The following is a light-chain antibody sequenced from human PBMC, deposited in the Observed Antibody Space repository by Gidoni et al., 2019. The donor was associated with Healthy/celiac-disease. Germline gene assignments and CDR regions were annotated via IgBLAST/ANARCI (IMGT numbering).Light chain of an antibody. J-gene: IGKJ1*01. CDR3: QKYNSAPWT. CDR2: AAS. CDR1: QVISND. Sequence: DIPMTQSPSSLSASVGDRVTITCRASQVISNDLAWYQQKPGKVPKLLIYAASTLQSGVPSRFSGSGSGTDFTLTISSLQPEDVATYYCQKYNSAPWTFXQXTKVEIK. V-gene: IGKV1-27*01.